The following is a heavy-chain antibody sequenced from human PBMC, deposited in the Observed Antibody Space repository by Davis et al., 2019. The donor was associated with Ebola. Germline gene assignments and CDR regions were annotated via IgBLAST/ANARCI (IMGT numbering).Heavy chain of an antibody. Sequence: GESLNISCAASGFSFSSYWMSWVRQAPGKGLEWVASIKQDGSEKYYVDSVKGRFTISRDNAKNSLYLQMNSLRAEDTAVYYCLYGMDVWGQGTTVTVSS. CDR1: GFSFSSYW. CDR3: LYGMDV. J-gene: IGHJ6*02. CDR2: IKQDGSEK. V-gene: IGHV3-7*01.